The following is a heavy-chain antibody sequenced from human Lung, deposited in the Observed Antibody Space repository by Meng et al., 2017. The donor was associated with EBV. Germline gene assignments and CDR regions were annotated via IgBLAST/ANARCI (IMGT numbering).Heavy chain of an antibody. CDR3: AKEIRVATPVDS. CDR2: ISPNGDIK. D-gene: IGHD5-12*01. J-gene: IGHJ4*02. Sequence: DVQLAESGGTLVQPGGSLRLLCAASGFTFNSYAMNWVRQAPGKGLEFVSAISPNGDIKYYADSVKGRFTISRDNSKNTLYLQMNSLRADDTAVFYCAKEIRVATPVDSWGQGTLVTVSS. V-gene: IGHV3-23*04. CDR1: GFTFNSYA.